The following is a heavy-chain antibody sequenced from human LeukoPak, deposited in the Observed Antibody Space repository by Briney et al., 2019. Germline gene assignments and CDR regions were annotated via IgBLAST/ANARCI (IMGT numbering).Heavy chain of an antibody. CDR1: GYTFTSYA. Sequence: GASVKVSCKASGYTFTSYAMHWVRQAPGHRLEWMGWINAGNGNTKYSQKVQGRVTITRDTSASTAYMVLSSLRSEDTAMYFCVRGPPRLNWFDPWGQGTLVTVSS. CDR2: INAGNGNT. J-gene: IGHJ5*02. D-gene: IGHD6-25*01. CDR3: VRGPPRLNWFDP. V-gene: IGHV1-3*01.